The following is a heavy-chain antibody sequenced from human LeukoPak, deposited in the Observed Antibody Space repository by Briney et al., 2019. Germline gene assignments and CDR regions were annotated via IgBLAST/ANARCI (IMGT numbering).Heavy chain of an antibody. CDR2: IYYSGST. CDR1: GGSISSSSYY. V-gene: IGHV4-39*07. J-gene: IGHJ4*02. D-gene: IGHD3-3*01. CDR3: ARASEGIGYFDT. Sequence: SSETLSLTCTVSGGSISSSSYYWGWIRQPPGKGLEWIGSIYYSGSTNYNPSLKSRVTISVDTSKNQFSLKLSSVTAADTAVYYCARASEGIGYFDTRGRGSLVTVSS.